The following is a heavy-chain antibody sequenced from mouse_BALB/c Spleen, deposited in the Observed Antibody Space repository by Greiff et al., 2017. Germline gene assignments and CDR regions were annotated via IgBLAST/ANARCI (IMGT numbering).Heavy chain of an antibody. Sequence: QVQLQQPGAELVKPGASVKLSCKASGYTFTSYWMHWVKQRPGQGLEWIGEINPSNGRTNYNEKFKSKATLTVDKSSSTAYMQLSSLTSEDSAVYYCARLGYYALLDYWGQGTTLTVSS. CDR2: INPSNGRT. D-gene: IGHD1-1*01. V-gene: IGHV1S81*02. J-gene: IGHJ2*01. CDR1: GYTFTSYW. CDR3: ARLGYYALLDY.